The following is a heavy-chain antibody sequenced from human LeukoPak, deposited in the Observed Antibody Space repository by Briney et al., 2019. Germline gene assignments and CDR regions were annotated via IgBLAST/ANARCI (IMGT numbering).Heavy chain of an antibody. CDR3: ARDGDRAMISVWFDP. CDR1: GGSISSTTYY. Sequence: SETLSLTCTVSGGSISSTTYYWDWIRQPPGKGLEWIGTIYYSGSTYYNPSLQSRVTISVDTSKNQFSLKLSSVTAADTAVYYCARDGDRAMISVWFDPWGQGTLVTVSS. V-gene: IGHV4-39*07. D-gene: IGHD3-22*01. CDR2: IYYSGST. J-gene: IGHJ5*02.